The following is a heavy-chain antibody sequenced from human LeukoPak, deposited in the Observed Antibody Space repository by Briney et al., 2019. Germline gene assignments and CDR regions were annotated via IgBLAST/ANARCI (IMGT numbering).Heavy chain of an antibody. V-gene: IGHV4-34*01. Sequence: ASETLSLTCAVYGGSFSGYYWSWIRHRPGTGLERIGEINHSRNTTYNPSLKIRVTISVDTSKNQLCLKLSSVTAAYTAVYYCAAEARYYDVDYWGQGTLVTVSS. J-gene: IGHJ4*02. CDR2: INHSRNT. D-gene: IGHD3-9*01. CDR3: AAEARYYDVDY. CDR1: GGSFSGYY.